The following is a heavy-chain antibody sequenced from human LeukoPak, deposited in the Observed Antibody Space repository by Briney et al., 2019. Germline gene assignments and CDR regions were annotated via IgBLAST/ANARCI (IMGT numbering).Heavy chain of an antibody. CDR1: GGSISSSSFF. Sequence: SETLSLTCTVSGGSISSSSFFWAWVRQPPGKGLEWIGTVSYSGTTYYSPSLKSRVTISVDTSKNQFSLRLTSVTAADTALYYCAKLTCSSTFCPLDYWGQGTLVTVSS. CDR3: AKLTCSSTFCPLDY. J-gene: IGHJ4*02. V-gene: IGHV4-39*01. D-gene: IGHD2-2*01. CDR2: VSYSGTT.